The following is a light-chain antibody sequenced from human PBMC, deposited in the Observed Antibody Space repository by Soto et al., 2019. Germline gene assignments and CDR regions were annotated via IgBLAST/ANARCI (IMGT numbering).Light chain of an antibody. J-gene: IGKJ3*01. CDR3: QQYGSSPPLT. Sequence: EIVLTQSPGTLSLSPGERVTLSCRASQSVSSSYLAWYQQKPGQAPRLLIYDASSRATGIPDRFSGSGSWTDFPLTISRLEPEYFAVYYCQQYGSSPPLTFGPGTKVDIK. CDR1: QSVSSSY. V-gene: IGKV3-20*01. CDR2: DAS.